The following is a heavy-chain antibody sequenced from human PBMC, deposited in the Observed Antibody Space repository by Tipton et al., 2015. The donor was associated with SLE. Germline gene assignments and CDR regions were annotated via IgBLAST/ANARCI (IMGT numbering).Heavy chain of an antibody. CDR2: INHSGGT. D-gene: IGHD2/OR15-2a*01. CDR3: ARLSTRGWFDL. J-gene: IGHJ2*01. Sequence: TLSLTCAVYGGSFNSQYWRWIRQPPGKGLEWIGEINHSGGTNYNPSLKSRVTISVDTSKNQFSLKLSSMTAADTAVYYCARLSTRGWFDLWGRGTLVTVSS. CDR1: GGSFNSQY. V-gene: IGHV4-34*01.